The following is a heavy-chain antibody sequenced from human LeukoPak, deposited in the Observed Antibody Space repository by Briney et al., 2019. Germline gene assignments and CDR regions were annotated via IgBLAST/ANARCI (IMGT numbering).Heavy chain of an antibody. V-gene: IGHV4-39*01. CDR3: ARQAPFTIIVVENWLDP. CDR2: THHSGST. D-gene: IGHD3-22*01. J-gene: IGHJ5*02. CDR1: GGSISNSSYY. Sequence: SETLSLTCSVSGGSISNSSYYWGWIRQPPGKGLEWMGNTHHSGSTYYNPSLKSRVTISVDTSKNQFSLKLSSVTAADTAVYYCARQAPFTIIVVENWLDPWSQGTLVTVSS.